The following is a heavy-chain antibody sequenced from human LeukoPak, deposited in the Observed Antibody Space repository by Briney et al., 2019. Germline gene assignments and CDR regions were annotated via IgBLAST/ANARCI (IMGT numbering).Heavy chain of an antibody. CDR1: GFTFSSYA. CDR3: ADFGSGSYCFDY. V-gene: IGHV3-23*01. D-gene: IGHD3-10*01. CDR2: ISGSGGST. J-gene: IGHJ4*02. Sequence: GGSLRLSCAASGFTFSSYAMSWVRQAPGKGLEWVSAISGSGGSTYYADSVKGRFTISRDNSKNTLYLQMDSLRAEDTAIYYCADFGSGSYCFDYWGQGTLVTVSS.